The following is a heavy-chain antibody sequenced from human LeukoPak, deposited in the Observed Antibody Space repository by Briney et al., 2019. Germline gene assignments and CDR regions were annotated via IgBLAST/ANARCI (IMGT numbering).Heavy chain of an antibody. CDR1: GFTFSSYE. CDR3: ARVRWGGLYYFDY. J-gene: IGHJ4*02. Sequence: GGSLRLSCAASGFTFSSYEMNWVRQAPGKGLEWVSYISSSGSTIYYADSVKGRFTISRDNAKNTLFLQMNSLRAEDTAVYYCARVRWGGLYYFDYWGQGTLVTVSS. D-gene: IGHD3-16*01. CDR2: ISSSGSTI. V-gene: IGHV3-48*03.